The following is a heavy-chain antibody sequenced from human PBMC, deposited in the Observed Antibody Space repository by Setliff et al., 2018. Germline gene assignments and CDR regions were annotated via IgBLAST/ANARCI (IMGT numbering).Heavy chain of an antibody. CDR3: AREVGVAVTTTNYHYYMDV. V-gene: IGHV1-69*13. Sequence: VASVKVSCKASGGTFSSYGISWVRQAPGQGLEWMGGTIPMFGTTEYAQKFQGRITISADESTTTAYMELSSLRSEDTAVYYCAREVGVAVTTTNYHYYMDVWGKGTTVTVSS. CDR1: GGTFSSYG. CDR2: TIPMFGTT. D-gene: IGHD4-17*01. J-gene: IGHJ6*03.